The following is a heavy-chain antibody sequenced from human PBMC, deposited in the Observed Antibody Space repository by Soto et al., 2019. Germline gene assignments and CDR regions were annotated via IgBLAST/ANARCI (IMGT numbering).Heavy chain of an antibody. J-gene: IGHJ4*02. CDR1: GFSFSRYA. V-gene: IGHV3-23*01. Sequence: GGSLRLSCAGSGFSFSRYAMSWIRQTPETGLEWVAAITNGGANTYSADSVKGRFTISRDNSKNTLYLQMNSLRAEDTAVYFCAKGSASGSPYYFDFWSQGTLVTVSS. CDR3: AKGSASGSPYYFDF. CDR2: ITNGGANT. D-gene: IGHD6-25*01.